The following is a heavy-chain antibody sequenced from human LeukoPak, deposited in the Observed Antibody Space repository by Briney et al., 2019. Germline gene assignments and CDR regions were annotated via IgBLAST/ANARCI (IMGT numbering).Heavy chain of an antibody. CDR1: GGSISSGSYY. CDR2: IYTSGST. J-gene: IGHJ6*03. CDR3: ARQHQIGIFGVVYYMDV. V-gene: IGHV4-61*02. Sequence: KASQTLSLTCTGAGGSISSGSYYWSWIRLPAGKGLEWIGRIYTSGSTNYNPSLKSRVAILLDTSKNQFSLKLSSVTAADTAVYYCARQHQIGIFGVVYYMDVWGKGTTVTVSS. D-gene: IGHD3-3*01.